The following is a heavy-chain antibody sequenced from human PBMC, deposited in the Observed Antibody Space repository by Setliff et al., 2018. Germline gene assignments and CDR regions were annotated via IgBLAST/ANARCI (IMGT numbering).Heavy chain of an antibody. CDR1: GYTFTSYA. V-gene: IGHV1-3*01. CDR3: AREPHLRYCSGGSCYSLLMDV. J-gene: IGHJ6*02. CDR2: INAGNGNT. Sequence: ASVKVSCKASGYTFTSYAMHWVRQAPGQRLEWMGWINAGNGNTKYSQKFQGRVTITRDTSASTAYMELSSLRSEDAAVYYCAREPHLRYCSGGSCYSLLMDVWGQGTTVTVSS. D-gene: IGHD2-15*01.